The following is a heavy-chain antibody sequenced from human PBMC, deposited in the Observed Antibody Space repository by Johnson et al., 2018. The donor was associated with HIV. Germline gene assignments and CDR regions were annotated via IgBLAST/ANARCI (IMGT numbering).Heavy chain of an antibody. CDR1: GCTFSNYW. CDR3: TRDPGPGSSSHERSWGGFDL. V-gene: IGHV3-7*01. Sequence: VQLVESGGGLVQPGGSLRLSCVASGCTFSNYWMTWVRQAPGKGLEWVANIKQDGGEKIYAESVKGRFTISRDNAENSLYLQMNSLRVDETAVYYCTRDPGPGSSSHERSWGGFDLWGQGTMVTVSS. D-gene: IGHD6-6*01. CDR2: IKQDGGEK. J-gene: IGHJ3*01.